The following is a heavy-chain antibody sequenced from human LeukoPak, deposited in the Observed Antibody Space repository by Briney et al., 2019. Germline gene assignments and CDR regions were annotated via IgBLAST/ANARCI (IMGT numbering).Heavy chain of an antibody. CDR1: GYTFSNYG. V-gene: IGHV1-18*01. CDR3: ARDNDKVVDH. CDR2: ITAYNGNR. Sequence: ASVKVSCKTSGYTFSNYGISWVRQAPGQGLEWMGWITAYNGNRLYAQRFQGRIALTTDTSTSTSYMELRSLEYDDTAIYYCARDNDKVVDHWGQGTLVTVSS. J-gene: IGHJ4*01. D-gene: IGHD1-1*01.